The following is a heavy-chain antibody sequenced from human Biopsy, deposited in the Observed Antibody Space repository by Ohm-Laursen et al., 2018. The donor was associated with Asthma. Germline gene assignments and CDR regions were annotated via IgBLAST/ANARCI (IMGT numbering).Heavy chain of an antibody. V-gene: IGHV1-69*01. CDR2: INSVFGTT. J-gene: IGHJ4*02. CDR3: ARKAGSCISRTCYSLDF. CDR1: GGTFNTYV. Sequence: SSVKVSCKSLGGTFNTYVIGWVRQAPGQGLEWMGGINSVFGTTNYPQKFQGRVTITEDDSTSTVYMELSSLRSEDTAVYYCARKAGSCISRTCYSLDFWGQGTLVTVSS. D-gene: IGHD2-2*01.